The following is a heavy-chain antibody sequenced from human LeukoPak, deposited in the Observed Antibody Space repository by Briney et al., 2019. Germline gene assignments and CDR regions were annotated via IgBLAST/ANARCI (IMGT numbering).Heavy chain of an antibody. CDR1: GYSISSGYY. V-gene: IGHV4-38-2*02. CDR3: ARGLWFGDENPPYFDY. D-gene: IGHD3-10*01. Sequence: SETLSLTYTVSGYSISSGYYWGWIRQPPGKGLEWIGSISHTGSTYYNPSLKSRVTISVDTSRNQFSLKLSSVTAADTAVYYCARGLWFGDENPPYFDYWGQGILVTVSS. J-gene: IGHJ4*02. CDR2: ISHTGST.